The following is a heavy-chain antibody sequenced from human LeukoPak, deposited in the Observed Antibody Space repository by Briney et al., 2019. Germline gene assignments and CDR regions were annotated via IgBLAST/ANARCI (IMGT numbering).Heavy chain of an antibody. J-gene: IGHJ4*02. Sequence: GESLRLSCAASGFTFSSYAMSWVRQAPGKGLEWVSAIRDSGSSTHYADSVKGRFTTSRDNSKNTLFLQMNSLRAEDTAIYYCAKYGPQDSGSSHFDYWGQGALVTVSS. CDR3: AKYGPQDSGSSHFDY. D-gene: IGHD1-26*01. V-gene: IGHV3-23*01. CDR2: IRDSGSST. CDR1: GFTFSSYA.